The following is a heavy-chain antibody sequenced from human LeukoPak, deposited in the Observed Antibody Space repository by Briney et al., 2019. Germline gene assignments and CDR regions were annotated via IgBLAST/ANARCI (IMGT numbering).Heavy chain of an antibody. J-gene: IGHJ4*02. Sequence: PSETLSLTCAVYGGSFSGYYWSWIRQPPGKGLEWIGEINHSGSTNYNPSLKSRVTISVDTSKNQFSLKLSSVTAADTAVYYCARPGGVGAFDYWGQGTLVTVSS. CDR2: INHSGST. D-gene: IGHD1-26*01. V-gene: IGHV4-34*01. CDR1: GGSFSGYY. CDR3: ARPGGVGAFDY.